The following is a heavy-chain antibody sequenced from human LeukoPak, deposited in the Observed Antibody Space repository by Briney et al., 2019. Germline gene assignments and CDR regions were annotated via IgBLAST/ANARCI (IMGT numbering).Heavy chain of an antibody. Sequence: SETLSLTCTVSGGSISSYYWSWIRQPPGKGLEWIGYIYYSGSPNYTPSLKSRVTISVDTSKNQFSLKLSSVTAADTAVYYCARQIVVVVAATNRWYFDYWGQGTLVTVSS. CDR1: GGSISSYY. D-gene: IGHD2-15*01. CDR3: ARQIVVVVAATNRWYFDY. V-gene: IGHV4-59*01. CDR2: IYYSGSP. J-gene: IGHJ4*02.